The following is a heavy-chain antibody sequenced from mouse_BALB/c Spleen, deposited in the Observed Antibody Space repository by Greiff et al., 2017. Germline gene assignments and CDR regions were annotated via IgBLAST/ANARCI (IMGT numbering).Heavy chain of an antibody. CDR3: ARYDGGDYAMDY. J-gene: IGHJ4*01. D-gene: IGHD2-14*01. CDR1: GYTFTDYN. V-gene: IGHV1-18*01. Sequence: EVQLQQSGPELVKPGASVKIPCKASGYTFTDYNMDWVKQSHGKSLEWIGDINPNNGGTNYNQKFKGKATLTVDKSSSTAYMELRSLTSEDTAVYYCARYDGGDYAMDYGGQGTSVTVSP. CDR2: INPNNGGT.